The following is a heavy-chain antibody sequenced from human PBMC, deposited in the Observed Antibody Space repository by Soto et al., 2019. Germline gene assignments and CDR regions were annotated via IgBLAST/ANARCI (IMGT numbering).Heavy chain of an antibody. CDR3: ATVEYQLLWSYYFDY. V-gene: IGHV1-24*01. Sequence: ASVKASCKVSGYTLTELSMHWVRQAPGKGLEWMGGFDPEDGETIYAQKFQGRVTMTEDTSTDTAYMELSSLRSEDTAVYYCATVEYQLLWSYYFDYWGQGTLVTVSS. D-gene: IGHD2-2*01. CDR2: FDPEDGET. CDR1: GYTLTELS. J-gene: IGHJ4*02.